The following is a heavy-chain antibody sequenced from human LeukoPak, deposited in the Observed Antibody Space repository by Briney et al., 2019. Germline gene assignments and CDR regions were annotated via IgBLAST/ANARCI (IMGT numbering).Heavy chain of an antibody. D-gene: IGHD1-7*01. J-gene: IGHJ6*02. CDR3: ARVNYYYYYAMDV. CDR2: IGSSSSYI. CDR1: GFTFRDYN. V-gene: IGHV3-21*01. Sequence: PGGSLRLSCAASGFTFRDYNMNWVRQAPGKGLEWVSSIGSSSSYIYYADSVKGRFTISRDNAKNSLYLQMNSLSAEDTAVYYCARVNYYYYYAMDVWGQGTTVTVSS.